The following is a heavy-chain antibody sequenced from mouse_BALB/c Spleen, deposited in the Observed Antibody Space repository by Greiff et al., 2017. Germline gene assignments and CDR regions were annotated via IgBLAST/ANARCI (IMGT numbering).Heavy chain of an antibody. CDR1: GFTFSSFG. V-gene: IGHV5-17*02. D-gene: IGHD2-1*01. CDR2: ISSGSGTI. J-gene: IGHJ4*01. CDR3: ARLYYGNSLGYAMDY. Sequence: EVKLVDSGGGLVQPGGSRKLSCAASGFTFSSFGLHWVGQAPEKGLEWVAYISSGSGTIYYADTVKGRFTISRDNPKNTLFLQMTSLRSEDTAMYYCARLYYGNSLGYAMDYWGQGTSVTVSS.